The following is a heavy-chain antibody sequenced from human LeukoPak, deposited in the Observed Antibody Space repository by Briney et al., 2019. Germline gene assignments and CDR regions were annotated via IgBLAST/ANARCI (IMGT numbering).Heavy chain of an antibody. J-gene: IGHJ4*02. V-gene: IGHV1-2*02. CDR1: GYTFTGYY. CDR2: INPNSGGT. D-gene: IGHD2-21*02. Sequence: ASVKVSCKASGYTFTGYYMHWVRQAPGQGLEWMGWINPNSGGTNYAQKFQGRVTMTRDTSISTAYMELGRLRSDDTAVYYCARGHCGGDCYSIFDYWGQGTLVTVSS. CDR3: ARGHCGGDCYSIFDY.